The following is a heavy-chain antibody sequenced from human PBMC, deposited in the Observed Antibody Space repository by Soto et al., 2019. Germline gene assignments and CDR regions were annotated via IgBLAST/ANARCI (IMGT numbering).Heavy chain of an antibody. V-gene: IGHV1-69*02. CDR2: IIPFLDIT. Sequence: QVQLVQSGAEVKKPGPSVKVSCKASVGTFGTYTISWVRQAPGQGLEWMGRIIPFLDITDYAQKFQGRITITADKSTTTVYMELQSLRFEGTAVYFCARDTTYRGQGTLVTVSS. CDR1: VGTFGTYT. D-gene: IGHD5-18*01. CDR3: ARDTTY. J-gene: IGHJ4*02.